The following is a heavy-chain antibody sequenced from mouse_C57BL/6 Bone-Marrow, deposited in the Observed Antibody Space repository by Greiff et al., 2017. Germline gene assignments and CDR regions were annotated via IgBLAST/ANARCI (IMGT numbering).Heavy chain of an antibody. CDR3: ARDAHGYPGYFDV. J-gene: IGHJ1*03. Sequence: EVQLQESGGGLVKPGGSLKLSCAASGFTFSSYAMSWVRQTPEKRLEWVATISDGGSYTYYPDNVKGRFTISRDNAKNNLYLQMSHLKSEDTAMYYCARDAHGYPGYFDVWGTGTTVTVSS. D-gene: IGHD2-2*01. CDR1: GFTFSSYA. V-gene: IGHV5-4*01. CDR2: ISDGGSYT.